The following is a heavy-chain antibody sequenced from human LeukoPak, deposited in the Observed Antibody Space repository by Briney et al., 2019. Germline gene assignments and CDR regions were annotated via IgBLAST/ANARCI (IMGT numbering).Heavy chain of an antibody. CDR1: GDSISSSSSY. Sequence: SETLSLTCSVSGDSISSSSSYWGWIRQPPGKGLEWIGSIYYSGSTYYNPSLKSRVTISVDTSKNQFSLKLSSVTAADTAVYYCARHVPLSGSYYMYYYYYMDVWGKGTTVTISS. CDR3: ARHVPLSGSYYMYYYYYMDV. CDR2: IYYSGST. D-gene: IGHD1-26*01. J-gene: IGHJ6*03. V-gene: IGHV4-39*01.